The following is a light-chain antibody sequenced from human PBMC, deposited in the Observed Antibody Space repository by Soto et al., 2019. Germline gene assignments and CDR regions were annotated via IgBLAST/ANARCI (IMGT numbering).Light chain of an antibody. CDR3: QQGYSIHQT. Sequence: DLQMTQSPPSLSASVGDRVTISCRASQSISSYLNWYQQKPGKAPKLLIYAASSLQSGVPSRFSGSGSGTDFTLTISSLQPEDFATYFCQQGYSIHQTFGQGTKVEIK. CDR2: AAS. V-gene: IGKV1-39*01. J-gene: IGKJ1*01. CDR1: QSISSY.